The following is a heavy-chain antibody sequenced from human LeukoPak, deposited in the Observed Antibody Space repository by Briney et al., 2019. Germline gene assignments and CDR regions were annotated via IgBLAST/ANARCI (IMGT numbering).Heavy chain of an antibody. V-gene: IGHV4-4*09. J-gene: IGHJ4*02. CDR2: IYTSGST. CDR1: GGSISGYY. CDR3: ARLAGYYDSSGYFDY. D-gene: IGHD3-22*01. Sequence: SETLSLTCTVSGGSISGYYWSWIRQPPGKGLEWIGYIYTSGSTNYNPSLKSRVTISVDTSKNQFSLKLSSVTAADTAVYYCARLAGYYDSSGYFDYWGQGTLVTVSS.